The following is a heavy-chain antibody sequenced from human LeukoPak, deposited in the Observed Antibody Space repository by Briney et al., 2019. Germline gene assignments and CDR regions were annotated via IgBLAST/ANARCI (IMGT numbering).Heavy chain of an antibody. CDR1: GFTFSSYG. V-gene: IGHV3-30*18. CDR3: ANERSTLVSDAFDI. J-gene: IGHJ3*02. CDR2: ISYDGSNK. Sequence: GRSLRLSCAASGFTFSSYGMHWVRQAPGKGLEWVAVISYDGSNKYYADSVKGRFTISRDNSKNTLYLQMNSLRAEDTAVYYCANERSTLVSDAFDIWGQGTMVTVSS.